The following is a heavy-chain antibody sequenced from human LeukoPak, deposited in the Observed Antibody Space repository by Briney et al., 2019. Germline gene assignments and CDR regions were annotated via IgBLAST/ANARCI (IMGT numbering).Heavy chain of an antibody. V-gene: IGHV1-2*02. CDR3: ARDSRDILTGYYHF. J-gene: IGHJ4*02. CDR1: GYTFNDYY. D-gene: IGHD3-9*01. Sequence: ASVKVSCKTSGYTFNDYYLHWVRQAPGQGLEWMGWINPNSGRTNYAPKLQGRVTLTTDTSISTAYMELSSLISGDTALYYCARDSRDILTGYYHFWGQGTLVTVSS. CDR2: INPNSGRT.